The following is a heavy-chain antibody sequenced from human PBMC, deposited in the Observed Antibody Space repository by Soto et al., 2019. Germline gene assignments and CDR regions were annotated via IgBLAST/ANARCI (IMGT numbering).Heavy chain of an antibody. J-gene: IGHJ6*02. CDR1: GLTLITLG. Sequence: QVQLVEARGGVVQPGRPRKLSCGASGLTLITLGMHWVGQAPGKGLGGGQVISYEGSNNFYAESVKGRFTISRDNSKNTLYLQMNSLRREDTAVYYCARGAEYQLLSRDYFYGMDVWGQGTTVTVSS. CDR3: ARGAEYQLLSRDYFYGMDV. V-gene: IGHV3-30*03. D-gene: IGHD2-2*01. CDR2: ISYEGSNN.